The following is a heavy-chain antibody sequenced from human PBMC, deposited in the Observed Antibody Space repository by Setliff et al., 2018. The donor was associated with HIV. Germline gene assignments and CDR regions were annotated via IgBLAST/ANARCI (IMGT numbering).Heavy chain of an antibody. J-gene: IGHJ2*01. D-gene: IGHD6-6*01. CDR3: ARDSDLDYSSSARWYFDL. CDR2: ISYSGST. CDR1: GGSISSYY. V-gene: IGHV4-59*01. Sequence: SETLSLTCTVSGGSISSYYWSWIRQPPGKGLEWIGYISYSGSTNYNPSLKSRLTISVDTSKNHFSLRLSSVTAADTAVYYCARDSDLDYSSSARWYFDLWGRGTLVTVS.